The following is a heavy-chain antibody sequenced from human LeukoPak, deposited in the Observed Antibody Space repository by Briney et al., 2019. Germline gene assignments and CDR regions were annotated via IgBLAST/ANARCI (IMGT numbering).Heavy chain of an antibody. CDR1: GGSISSGGYS. Sequence: PSETLSLTCAVSGGSISSGGYSWSWIRQPPGKGLEWIGSIYHSGSTYYNPSLKSRVTISVDTSKNQFSLKLSSVTAADTAVYYCARSKMGRGGWGRDFDYWGQGTLVTVSS. V-gene: IGHV4-30-2*03. CDR3: ARSKMGRGGWGRDFDY. CDR2: IYHSGST. J-gene: IGHJ4*02. D-gene: IGHD3-16*01.